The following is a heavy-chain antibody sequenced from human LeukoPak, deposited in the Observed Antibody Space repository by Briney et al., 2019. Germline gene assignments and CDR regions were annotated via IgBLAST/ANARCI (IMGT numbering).Heavy chain of an antibody. CDR1: GFTLSRYT. Sequence: PGGSLTLSCAASGFTLSRYTMNWVRQAPGKGLERASSITSTSSNIFYADSVKGRFTISRDNAKNSLYLQMNSLRAEDTAVYYCAKDDRGSYSLWGQGTLVTVSS. J-gene: IGHJ4*02. D-gene: IGHD3-10*01. V-gene: IGHV3-21*01. CDR2: ITSTSSNI. CDR3: AKDDRGSYSL.